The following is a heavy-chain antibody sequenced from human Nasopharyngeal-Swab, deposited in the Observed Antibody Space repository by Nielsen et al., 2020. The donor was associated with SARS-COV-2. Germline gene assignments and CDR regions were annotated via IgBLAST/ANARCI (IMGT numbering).Heavy chain of an antibody. CDR3: ARDWAGANIAAAGWFDP. CDR1: GYTFTSYY. CDR2: INPSGGST. J-gene: IGHJ5*02. Sequence: ASVKVSCKASGYTFTSYYMHWVRQAPGQGLEWMGIINPSGGSTSYAQKFQGRVTMTRDTSTSTVYMELSSLRSEDTAVYYCARDWAGANIAAAGWFDPWGQGTLVTVSS. V-gene: IGHV1-46*01. D-gene: IGHD6-13*01.